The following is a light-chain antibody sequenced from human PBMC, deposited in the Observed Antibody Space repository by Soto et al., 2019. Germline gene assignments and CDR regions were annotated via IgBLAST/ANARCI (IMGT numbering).Light chain of an antibody. Sequence: DIVMTQSPDSLAVPLGERATINCKSSQNVLYNSNNKNYLAWYQQKPRQPPKLLISWAFTRESGVPDRFSGSGSGTDFTLTISSLQAEDVAVYYCQQYYTTPLTFGGGTKVENK. CDR3: QQYYTTPLT. CDR1: QNVLYNSNNKNY. V-gene: IGKV4-1*01. J-gene: IGKJ4*01. CDR2: WAF.